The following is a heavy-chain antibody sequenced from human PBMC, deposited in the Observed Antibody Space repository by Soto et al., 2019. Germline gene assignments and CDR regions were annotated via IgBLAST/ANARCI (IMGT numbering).Heavy chain of an antibody. CDR2: ISYDGGNE. Sequence: QVQLVESGGGVVQPGRSLRLSCAASGFTFSHYALHWVRQAPGKGLEWVAGISYDGGNEYYADSEKGRFTISRDSPKNTLYLQMNSLRPEDTAVYYCVKGGTTSAFSTFDIWGQGTVVTVSS. D-gene: IGHD1-1*01. CDR1: GFTFSHYA. CDR3: VKGGTTSAFSTFDI. V-gene: IGHV3-30*18. J-gene: IGHJ3*02.